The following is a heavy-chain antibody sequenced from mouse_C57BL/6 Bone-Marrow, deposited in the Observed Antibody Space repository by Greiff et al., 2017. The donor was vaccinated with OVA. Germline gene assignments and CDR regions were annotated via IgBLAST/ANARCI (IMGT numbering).Heavy chain of an antibody. V-gene: IGHV2-5*01. CDR1: GFSLTSYG. D-gene: IGHD2-3*01. J-gene: IGHJ2*01. CDR2: IWRGGST. Sequence: VQLQQSGPGLVQPSQSLSITCTVSGFSLTSYGVHWVRQSPGKGLEWLGVIWRGGSTDYNAAFMSRLSITKDNSKSQVFFKMNSLQADDTAIYYCAKNERDGYYYFDYWGQGTTLTVSS. CDR3: AKNERDGYYYFDY.